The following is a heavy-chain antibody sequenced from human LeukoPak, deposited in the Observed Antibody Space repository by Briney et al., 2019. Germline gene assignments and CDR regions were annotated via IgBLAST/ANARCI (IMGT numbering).Heavy chain of an antibody. CDR2: IYYSGST. V-gene: IGHV4-39*01. Sequence: SETLSLTCTVSGGSITISTFFWGWIRQPPGKGLEWIGYIYYSGSTYLNPSLQSRVTMSVDTSKNQFSLWLTSVTAADTAVYYCASIGLGRDSCSGISCYSAFDMWGQGTMVTVSS. CDR3: ASIGLGRDSCSGISCYSAFDM. J-gene: IGHJ3*02. D-gene: IGHD2-15*01. CDR1: GGSITISTFF.